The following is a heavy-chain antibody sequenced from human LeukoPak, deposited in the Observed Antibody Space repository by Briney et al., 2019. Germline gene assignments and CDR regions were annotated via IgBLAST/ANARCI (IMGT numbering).Heavy chain of an antibody. J-gene: IGHJ4*02. CDR2: ISSSSSYI. CDR3: ARDLFWSGYLGY. CDR1: GFTFSSYS. Sequence: AGGSLRLYCAASGFTFSSYSMNWVRQAPGKGLEWVSSISSSSSYIYYADSVKGRFTISRDNAKNSLYLQMNSLRAEDTAVYYCARDLFWSGYLGYWGQGTLVTVSS. V-gene: IGHV3-21*01. D-gene: IGHD3-3*01.